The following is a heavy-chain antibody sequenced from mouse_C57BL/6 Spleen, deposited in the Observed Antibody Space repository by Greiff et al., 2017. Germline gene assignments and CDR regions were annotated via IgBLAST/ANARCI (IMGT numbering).Heavy chain of an antibody. J-gene: IGHJ4*01. Sequence: QVQLKQSGAELVMPGASVKLSCKASGYTFTSYWMHWVKQRPGQGLEWIGEIDPSDSYTNYNQKFKGKSTLTVDKSSSTAYMQLSSLTSEDSAVYYCARALLQDAMDYWGQGTSVTVSS. CDR3: ARALLQDAMDY. CDR2: IDPSDSYT. CDR1: GYTFTSYW. V-gene: IGHV1-69*01. D-gene: IGHD1-2*01.